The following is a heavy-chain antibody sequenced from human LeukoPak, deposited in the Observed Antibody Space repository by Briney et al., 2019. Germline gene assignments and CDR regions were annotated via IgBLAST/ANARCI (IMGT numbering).Heavy chain of an antibody. V-gene: IGHV1-18*01. CDR3: ARDEYYDFWSGYYNGLYYFDY. CDR1: GGTFNNSA. J-gene: IGHJ4*02. D-gene: IGHD3-3*01. Sequence: ASVKVSCKTSGGTFNNSAISWVRRAPGQGLEWMGWISAYNGNTNYAQKLQGRVTMTTDTSTSTAYMELRSLRSDDTAVYYCARDEYYDFWSGYYNGLYYFDYWGQGTLVTVSS. CDR2: ISAYNGNT.